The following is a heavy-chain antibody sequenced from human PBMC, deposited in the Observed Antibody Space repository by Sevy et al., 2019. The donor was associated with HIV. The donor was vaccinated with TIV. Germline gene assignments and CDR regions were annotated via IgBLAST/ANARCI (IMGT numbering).Heavy chain of an antibody. Sequence: GESLKISCKGSGYSFTSYWIGWVRQMPGKGLEWMGIIYPGDSDTGYSPSFQGQVTISADKSISTAYLQWSSLKASDTAMYYCARPSSGWYGEDYFDYWGQGTLVTVSS. CDR3: ARPSSGWYGEDYFDY. V-gene: IGHV5-51*01. J-gene: IGHJ4*02. D-gene: IGHD6-19*01. CDR1: GYSFTSYW. CDR2: IYPGDSDT.